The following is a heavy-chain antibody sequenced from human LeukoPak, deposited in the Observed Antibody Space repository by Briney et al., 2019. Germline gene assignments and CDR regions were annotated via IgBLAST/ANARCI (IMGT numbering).Heavy chain of an antibody. V-gene: IGHV3-23*01. CDR3: AKGYYDYIWGSYRSDAFDI. J-gene: IGHJ3*02. CDR2: ISGSGGLT. CDR1: GFPFNSYV. D-gene: IGHD3-16*02. Sequence: GGFLRLSCAASGFPFNSYVMTWVRQAPGKGLEWVSVISGSGGLTYHADSVKGRFTVSRDNSKNTLYLRMNSLRAEDTAVYSCAKGYYDYIWGSYRSDAFDIWGQGTMVTVSS.